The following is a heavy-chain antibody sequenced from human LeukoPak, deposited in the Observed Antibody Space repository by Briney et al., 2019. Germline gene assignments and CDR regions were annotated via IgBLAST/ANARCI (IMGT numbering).Heavy chain of an antibody. CDR1: GFTFSSYE. CDR2: ISSSGSTI. V-gene: IGHV3-48*03. Sequence: QPGGSLRLSCAASGFTFSSYEMNWVRQAPGKGLEWVSHISSSGSTIYYADSVKGRFTISRDNAKNSLYLQMNSLRAEDTAVYYCARDLGYYDSSGYYYGSSYYYYYYGMDVWGQGTTVTVSS. J-gene: IGHJ6*02. D-gene: IGHD3-22*01. CDR3: ARDLGYYDSSGYYYGSSYYYYYYGMDV.